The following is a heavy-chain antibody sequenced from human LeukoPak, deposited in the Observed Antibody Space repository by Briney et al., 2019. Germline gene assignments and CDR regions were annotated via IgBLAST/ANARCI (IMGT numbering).Heavy chain of an antibody. J-gene: IGHJ4*02. Sequence: GGSLRLSCAASGFTFSSYSMNWVRQAPGKGLEWVSYISSSSSTIYYADSVKGRFTISRDNAKNSLYLQTNSLRAEDTAVYYCARVMNDYGDYVFDYWGQGTLVTVSS. CDR1: GFTFSSYS. CDR2: ISSSSSTI. D-gene: IGHD4-17*01. CDR3: ARVMNDYGDYVFDY. V-gene: IGHV3-48*01.